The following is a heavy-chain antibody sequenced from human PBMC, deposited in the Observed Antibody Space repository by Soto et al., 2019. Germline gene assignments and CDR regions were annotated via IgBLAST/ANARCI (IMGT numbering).Heavy chain of an antibody. Sequence: QVQLVQSGAEVKKPGASVKVSCKASGYTFTGHYMHWVRQAPGQGLEWLGWINPNSGGTKYAQRFQGWVTMTRDTSISTAYMELKRLTSDHTAVNYCARGAYLAVVATKYCDYWGQGSLVTVSS. J-gene: IGHJ4*02. CDR1: GYTFTGHY. CDR2: INPNSGGT. D-gene: IGHD5-12*01. CDR3: ARGAYLAVVATKYCDY. V-gene: IGHV1-2*04.